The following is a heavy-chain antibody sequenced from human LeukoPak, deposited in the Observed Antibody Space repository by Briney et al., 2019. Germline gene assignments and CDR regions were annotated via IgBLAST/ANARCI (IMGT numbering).Heavy chain of an antibody. CDR1: GFTVSSNY. CDR3: ARATDYGDYYYYMDV. V-gene: IGHV3-48*01. J-gene: IGHJ6*03. Sequence: GGSLRLSCAASGFTVSSNYMSWVRQAPGKGLEWVSYISSSSSTIYYADSVKGRFTISRDNAKNSLYLQMNSLRAEDTAVYYCARATDYGDYYYYMDVWGKGTTVTVSS. CDR2: ISSSSSTI. D-gene: IGHD4-17*01.